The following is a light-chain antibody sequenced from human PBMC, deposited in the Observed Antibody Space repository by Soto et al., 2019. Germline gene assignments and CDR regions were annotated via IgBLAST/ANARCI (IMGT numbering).Light chain of an antibody. CDR1: QSILSSSNNKNY. CDR2: WAS. J-gene: IGKJ5*01. CDR3: QQCYSSPIT. V-gene: IGKV4-1*01. Sequence: DIVMTQSPDSLALFLGERATINCKSSQSILSSSNNKNYLVWYQQKPGHPPKLLISWASTRESGVPDRISGRGSGTDFTLTISSLQAEDVAVYYCQQCYSSPITFGQGTRLEIK.